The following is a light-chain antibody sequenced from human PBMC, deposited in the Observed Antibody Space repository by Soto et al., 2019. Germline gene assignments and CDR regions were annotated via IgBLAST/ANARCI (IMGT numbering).Light chain of an antibody. Sequence: EIVLTQSPGTLSLSPGERATLSCRASQSVTSNSLAWYQQKPGQATSLLIYGASARAAGIPDRFSGSGTGTDFALTISGLEPDDFAGYFCQQYASSPWTFGRGTKVEIK. CDR2: GAS. CDR1: QSVTSNS. J-gene: IGKJ1*01. V-gene: IGKV3-20*01. CDR3: QQYASSPWT.